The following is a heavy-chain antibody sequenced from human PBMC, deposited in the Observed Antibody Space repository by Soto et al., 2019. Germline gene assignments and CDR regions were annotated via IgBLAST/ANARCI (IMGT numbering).Heavy chain of an antibody. V-gene: IGHV4-39*07. Sequence: SETLSLTCTVSGGSISSSSYYWGWIRQPPGKGLEWIGSIYYSGSTYYNPSLKSRVTISVDTSKNQFSLKLSSVTAADTAVYYCARAMPRVHTAMVQSYAFDIWGQGTMVTVSS. D-gene: IGHD5-18*01. CDR3: ARAMPRVHTAMVQSYAFDI. CDR2: IYYSGST. CDR1: GGSISSSSYY. J-gene: IGHJ3*02.